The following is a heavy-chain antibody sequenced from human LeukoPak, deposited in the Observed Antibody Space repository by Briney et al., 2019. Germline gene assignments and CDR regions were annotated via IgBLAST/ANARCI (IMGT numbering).Heavy chain of an antibody. V-gene: IGHV3-7*01. J-gene: IGHJ4*02. CDR3: ARGGVPYSFDF. CDR1: GFTFSTSW. D-gene: IGHD1-1*01. Sequence: GGSLRLSCAASGFTFSTSWMTWVRQAPGKGLEFVANIRHDGSEKYYVDSVQGRFTISRDNAKNTLFLQMNSLRADDSAVYYCARGGVPYSFDFWGQGTLVTVSS. CDR2: IRHDGSEK.